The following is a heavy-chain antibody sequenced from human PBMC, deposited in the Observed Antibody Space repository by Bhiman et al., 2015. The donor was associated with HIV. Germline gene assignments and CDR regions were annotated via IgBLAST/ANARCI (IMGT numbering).Heavy chain of an antibody. CDR1: GFTVNNDY. Sequence: EVQLLASGGGLIQPGGSLRLSWAASGFTVNNDYIYWVRQAPGKGLEWVAVIYADGSTFFADSVKDRFAISTDSSRNTVSLQMNSLRAEDTAVYYCARDRAPFLEWLSQFDYWGQGTLVSVSS. J-gene: IGHJ4*02. CDR3: ARDRAPFLEWLSQFDY. V-gene: IGHV3-53*01. D-gene: IGHD3-3*02. CDR2: IYADGST.